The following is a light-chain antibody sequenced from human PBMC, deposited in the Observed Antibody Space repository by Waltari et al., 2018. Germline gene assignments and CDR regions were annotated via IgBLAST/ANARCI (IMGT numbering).Light chain of an antibody. V-gene: IGLV2-14*01. Sequence: QSALTQPASVSGSPGQSITISCTRSSSDLGGYSFVPWYQQHPGKAPNLMIYDVSHRPSGVSNRFSGSKSGNTASLTISGLQPEDEADYYCSSYTSIIPPFLFGTGTKVTVL. CDR1: SSDLGGYSF. J-gene: IGLJ1*01. CDR3: SSYTSIIPPFL. CDR2: DVS.